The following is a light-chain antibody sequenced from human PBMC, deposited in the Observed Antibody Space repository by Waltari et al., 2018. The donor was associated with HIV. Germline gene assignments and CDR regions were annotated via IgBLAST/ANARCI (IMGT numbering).Light chain of an antibody. Sequence: QSALTQPPSASGSLGQSVTISCTGSSSDLRAYDSVSWFQQHPRSAPKLLLYEVTRRPSTASDRFSGSRSGSTAFLTVAGLQPDDEATYFCSSYGDSLRVLFGGGTNVTVL. CDR1: SSDLRAYDS. CDR3: SSYGDSLRVL. CDR2: EVT. V-gene: IGLV2-8*01. J-gene: IGLJ3*02.